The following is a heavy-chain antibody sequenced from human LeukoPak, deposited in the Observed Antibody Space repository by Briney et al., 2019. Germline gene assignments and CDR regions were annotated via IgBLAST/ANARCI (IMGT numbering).Heavy chain of an antibody. V-gene: IGHV1-18*01. Sequence: ASVKVSCKASGYTFTSYSINSVRQAPGQGLEWMGWISAYNGNTSYAQKLQGRVTMTTDTSTSTAYMELRSLRSDDTAVYYCARDVNVVVVAATAADAFDIWGQGTMVTVSS. CDR1: GYTFTSYS. CDR3: ARDVNVVVVAATAADAFDI. J-gene: IGHJ3*02. D-gene: IGHD2-15*01. CDR2: ISAYNGNT.